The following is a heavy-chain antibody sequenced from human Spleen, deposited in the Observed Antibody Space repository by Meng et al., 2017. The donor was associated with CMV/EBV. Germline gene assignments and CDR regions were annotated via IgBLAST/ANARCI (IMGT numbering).Heavy chain of an antibody. CDR3: AKALSGSYYYFYAMDV. J-gene: IGHJ6*02. D-gene: IGHD1-26*01. V-gene: IGHV3-23*01. CDR2: ISGSGVTT. CDR1: GFTFGDYA. Sequence: GESLKISCAASGFTFGDYAMSWVRQAPGKGLEWVSAISGSGVTTYYADSVKGRFTISRGNSKNTLYLQMNSLRAEDTAVYYCAKALSGSYYYFYAMDVWGQGTTVTVSS.